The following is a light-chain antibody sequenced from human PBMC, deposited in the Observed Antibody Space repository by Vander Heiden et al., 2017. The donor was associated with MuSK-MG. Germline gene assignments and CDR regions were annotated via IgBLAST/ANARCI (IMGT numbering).Light chain of an antibody. J-gene: IGLJ3*02. CDR1: SSNIGAGYD. CDR2: VSS. CDR3: QSYDSSLTGWV. Sequence: QSVLPQPPSVSGAPGQRVTISCTVSSSNIGAGYDVHWSQPLPGTAPKLLIYVSSNRPSGVPDRFSGSKSGTSASLAITGLQAEDEADYYCQSYDSSLTGWVFGGGTKLPVL. V-gene: IGLV1-40*01.